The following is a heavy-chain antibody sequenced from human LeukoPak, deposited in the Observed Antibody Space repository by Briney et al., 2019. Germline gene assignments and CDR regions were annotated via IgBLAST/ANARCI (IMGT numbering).Heavy chain of an antibody. CDR3: ARGEWSSSPFDY. J-gene: IGHJ4*02. D-gene: IGHD6-6*01. CDR2: ISSDSSYI. CDR1: GFTFSSYS. Sequence: GGSLRLSCAASGFTFSSYSMNWVRQAPGKGLEWVSSISSDSSYIYYTDSVKGRFTISRDNAKNSLYLQLNSLRAEDTALYYCARGEWSSSPFDYWGQGTLVTVSS. V-gene: IGHV3-21*01.